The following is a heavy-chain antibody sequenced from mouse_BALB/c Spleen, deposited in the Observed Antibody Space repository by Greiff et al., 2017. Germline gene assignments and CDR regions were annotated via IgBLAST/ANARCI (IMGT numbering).Heavy chain of an antibody. J-gene: IGHJ2*01. CDR1: GFSLTGYG. D-gene: IGHD1-1*01. CDR2: IWGDGST. CDR3: ARATPLITTVVFDY. V-gene: IGHV2-6-7*01. Sequence: QVQLQQSGPGLVAPSQSLSITCTVSGFSLTGYGVNWVRQPPGKGLEWLGMIWGDGSTDYNSALKSRLSISKDNSKSQVFLKMNSLQTDDTAMYYCARATPLITTVVFDYWGQGTTLTVSS.